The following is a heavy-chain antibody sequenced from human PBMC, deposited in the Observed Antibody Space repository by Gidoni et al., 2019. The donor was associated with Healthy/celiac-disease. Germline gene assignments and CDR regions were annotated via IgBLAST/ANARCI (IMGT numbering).Heavy chain of an antibody. CDR2: INPNSGGT. Sequence: QVQLVQSGAEVKKPGASVKVSCKASGYTFPGYYMHWVRQAPGQGLEWMGWINPNSGGTNYAQKFQGRVTMTRDTSISTAYMELSRLRSDDTAVYYCARASRDYYDSSGYSFDYWGQGTLVTVSS. CDR1: GYTFPGYY. CDR3: ARASRDYYDSSGYSFDY. V-gene: IGHV1-2*02. J-gene: IGHJ4*02. D-gene: IGHD3-22*01.